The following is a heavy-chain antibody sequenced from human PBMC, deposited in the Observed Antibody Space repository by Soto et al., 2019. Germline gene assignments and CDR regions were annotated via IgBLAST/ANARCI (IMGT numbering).Heavy chain of an antibody. CDR1: GGTFSSYT. CDR3: ARGGVGATNWFDP. J-gene: IGHJ5*02. CDR2: IIPILGIA. V-gene: IGHV1-69*02. D-gene: IGHD1-26*01. Sequence: QVQLVQSGAEVKKPGSSVKVSCKASGGTFSSYTISWVRQAPGQGLEWMGRIIPILGIANYAQKFQGRVTITADKTTSKAYMELSSLRSEDTAVYYCARGGVGATNWFDPWGQGTLVTVSS.